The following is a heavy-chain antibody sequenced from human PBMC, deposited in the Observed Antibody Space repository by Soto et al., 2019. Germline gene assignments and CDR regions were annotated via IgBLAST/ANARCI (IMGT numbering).Heavy chain of an antibody. J-gene: IGHJ2*01. Sequence: PSETLSLTCAVSGGSFSGYYWSWIRQPPGKGLEWIGEINHSGSTNYNPSLKSRVTISVDTSKNQFSLKLSSVTAADTAVYYCARSAMLSCDLWGRGTLVTVSS. D-gene: IGHD2-2*01. CDR2: INHSGST. CDR3: ARSAMLSCDL. CDR1: GGSFSGYY. V-gene: IGHV4-34*01.